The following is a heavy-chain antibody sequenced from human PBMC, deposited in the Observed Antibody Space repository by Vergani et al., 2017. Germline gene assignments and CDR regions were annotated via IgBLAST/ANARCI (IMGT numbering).Heavy chain of an antibody. CDR1: GGSISSSSYY. CDR3: ARHNYGDLDYFDY. D-gene: IGHD4-17*01. CDR2: IYYSGST. V-gene: IGHV4-39*01. J-gene: IGHJ4*02. Sequence: QLQLQESGPGLVKPSESLSLTCTVSGGSISSSSYYWGWIRQPPGKGLEWIGSIYYSGSTYYNPSLKSRVTISVDTSKNQFSLKLSSVTAADTAVYYCARHNYGDLDYFDYWGQGTLVTVAS.